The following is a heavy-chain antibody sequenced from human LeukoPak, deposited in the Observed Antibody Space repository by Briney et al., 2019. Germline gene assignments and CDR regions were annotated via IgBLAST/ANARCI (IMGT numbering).Heavy chain of an antibody. D-gene: IGHD3-10*01. V-gene: IGHV4-59*01. J-gene: IGHJ5*02. Sequence: SETLSLTCTVSGGSISSYYWSWIRQPPGKGLEWIGYIYYSGSTNYNPSLKSRVTISVDTSKNQFSLKLSSVTAADTAVYYCATLPVYYGSGSSESQGWFDPWGQGTLVTVSS. CDR3: ATLPVYYGSGSSESQGWFDP. CDR2: IYYSGST. CDR1: GGSISSYY.